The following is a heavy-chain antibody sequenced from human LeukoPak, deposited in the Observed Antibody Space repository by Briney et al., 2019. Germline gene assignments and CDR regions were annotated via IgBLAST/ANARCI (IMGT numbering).Heavy chain of an antibody. J-gene: IGHJ5*02. Sequence: GESLKISCKGSGYSFTSDWIGWVRQMPGKGLEWMGIIYPGDSDTRYSPSFQGQVTISADKSISTAHLQWSSLKASDTAMYYCARRGMSGNTWFDPWGQGTLVTVSS. CDR3: ARRGMSGNTWFDP. CDR2: IYPGDSDT. V-gene: IGHV5-51*01. D-gene: IGHD1-26*01. CDR1: GYSFTSDW.